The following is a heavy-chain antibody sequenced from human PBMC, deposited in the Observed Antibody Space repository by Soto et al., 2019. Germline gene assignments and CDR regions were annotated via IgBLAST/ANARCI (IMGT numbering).Heavy chain of an antibody. V-gene: IGHV3-74*01. CDR3: ARTRYSSGWYLYYGMDV. D-gene: IGHD6-19*01. J-gene: IGHJ6*02. Sequence: GGSLRLSCAASGFTFSSYWMHWVRQAPGKGLVWVSRINSDGSSTSYADSVKGRFTISRDNAKNTLYLQMNSLRAEDTAVYYCARTRYSSGWYLYYGMDVWGQGTTVTVSS. CDR1: GFTFSSYW. CDR2: INSDGSST.